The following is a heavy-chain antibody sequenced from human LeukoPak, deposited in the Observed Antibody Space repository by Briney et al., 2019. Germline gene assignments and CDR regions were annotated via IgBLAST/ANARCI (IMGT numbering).Heavy chain of an antibody. J-gene: IGHJ6*02. D-gene: IGHD5-24*01. V-gene: IGHV3-21*01. CDR2: ISSSSSYI. Sequence: PGGSLRLSCAASGFTFSSYSMNWVRQAPGKGLEWVSSISSSSSYIYYADSVKGRFTISRDNSKDTLYLQMNSLRAEDTAVYYCARDGGYNGERYYYYGMDVWGQGTTVTVSS. CDR1: GFTFSSYS. CDR3: ARDGGYNGERYYYYGMDV.